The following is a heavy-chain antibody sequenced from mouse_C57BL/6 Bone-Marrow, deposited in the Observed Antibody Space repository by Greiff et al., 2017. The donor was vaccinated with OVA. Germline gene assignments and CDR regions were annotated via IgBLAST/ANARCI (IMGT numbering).Heavy chain of an antibody. CDR1: GYTFTSYW. D-gene: IGHD1-1*01. CDR3: ARSYYDGNAMDY. V-gene: IGHV1-69*01. J-gene: IGHJ4*01. Sequence: QVQLQQPGAELVMPGASVKLSCKASGYTFTSYWMHWVKQRPGQGLEWIGEIDPSDSYTNYNQKFKGKSTLTVDKSSSTAYMQLSSLTSEDSAVYYCARSYYDGNAMDYWGQGTSVTVSS. CDR2: IDPSDSYT.